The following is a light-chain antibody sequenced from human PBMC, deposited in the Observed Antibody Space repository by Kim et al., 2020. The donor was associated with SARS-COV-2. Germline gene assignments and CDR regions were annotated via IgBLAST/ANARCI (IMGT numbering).Light chain of an antibody. CDR3: QTWGTGMV. Sequence: GASVKLTCTLGSGHTGYAIAWHQQQPEKGPRYLLKVNTDGSHTKGDGIPDRFAGSSSGAERYLTISSLQSDDEADYYCQTWGTGMVFGGGTQLTVL. V-gene: IGLV4-69*01. J-gene: IGLJ3*02. CDR1: SGHTGYA. CDR2: VNTDGSH.